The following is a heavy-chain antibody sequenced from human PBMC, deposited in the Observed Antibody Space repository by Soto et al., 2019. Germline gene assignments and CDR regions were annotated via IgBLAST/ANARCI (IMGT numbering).Heavy chain of an antibody. CDR2: ISSSSSSI. J-gene: IGHJ6*02. V-gene: IGHV3-48*01. CDR1: GVTFSSYS. D-gene: IGHD6-19*01. CDR3: ARELGFDAVARMDV. Sequence: EVQLVESGGGLVQPGGSLRLSCTASGVTFSSYSMGWVRQAPGKGLEWVSYISSSSSSIYYADSVKGRFTTSRDNAKNSTYLQMNSLRVEDTGVYYCARELGFDAVARMDVWGQGTTVTVSS.